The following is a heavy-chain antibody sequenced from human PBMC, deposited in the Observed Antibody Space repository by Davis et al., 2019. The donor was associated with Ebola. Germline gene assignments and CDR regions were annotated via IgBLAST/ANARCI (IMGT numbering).Heavy chain of an antibody. CDR2: INPSGGST. V-gene: IGHV1-46*01. CDR3: ARGERFLEWLHDYYGMDV. D-gene: IGHD3-3*01. Sequence: ASVKVSCKASGYTFTSYYMHWVRQAPGQGLEWMGIINPSGGSTSYAQKFQGRVTMTRNTSISTAYMELSSLRSEDTAVYYCARGERFLEWLHDYYGMDVWGQGTTVTVSS. J-gene: IGHJ6*02. CDR1: GYTFTSYY.